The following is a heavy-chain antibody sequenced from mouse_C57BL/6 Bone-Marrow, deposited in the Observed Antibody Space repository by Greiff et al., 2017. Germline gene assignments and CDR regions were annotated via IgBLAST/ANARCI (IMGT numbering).Heavy chain of an antibody. V-gene: IGHV5-17*01. CDR1: GFTFSDYG. CDR3: ARRGERITTVAF. CDR2: ISSGSSTT. J-gene: IGHJ3*01. D-gene: IGHD1-1*01. Sequence: EVHLVEPGGGLVKPGGSLKLSCAASGFTFSDYGMHWVRQAPEKGLEWVAYISSGSSTTYYADTVKGRFTISRDHAKNTLFLRMTSLRSEDTAMYYGARRGERITTVAFWGQGTLVTVSA.